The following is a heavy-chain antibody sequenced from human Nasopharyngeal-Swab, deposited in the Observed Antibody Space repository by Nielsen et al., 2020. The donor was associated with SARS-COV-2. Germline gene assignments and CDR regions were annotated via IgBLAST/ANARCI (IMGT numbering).Heavy chain of an antibody. Sequence: GESLKISCAASGFTFSSYEMNWVRQAPGKGLEWVSYISSSGSTIYYADSVKGRFTIFRDNAKNSLYLQMNSLRAEDAAVYYCARGGIAAAADYYYGMDVWGQGTTVTVSS. CDR2: ISSSGSTI. J-gene: IGHJ6*02. V-gene: IGHV3-48*03. CDR3: ARGGIAAAADYYYGMDV. CDR1: GFTFSSYE. D-gene: IGHD6-13*01.